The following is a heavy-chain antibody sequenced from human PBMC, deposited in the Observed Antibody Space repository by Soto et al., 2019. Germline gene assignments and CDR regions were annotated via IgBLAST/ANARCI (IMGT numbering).Heavy chain of an antibody. J-gene: IGHJ3*02. CDR2: INHSGST. V-gene: IGHV4-34*01. D-gene: IGHD3-22*01. CDR1: GGSFSGYY. Sequence: SETLSLTCAVYGGSFSGYYWSWIRQPPGKGLEWIGEINHSGSTNYNPSLKSRVTISVDTSKNQFSLKLSSVTAADTAVYYCARTYATSYYYDSSGYYHDAFDIWGQGTMVTVSS. CDR3: ARTYATSYYYDSSGYYHDAFDI.